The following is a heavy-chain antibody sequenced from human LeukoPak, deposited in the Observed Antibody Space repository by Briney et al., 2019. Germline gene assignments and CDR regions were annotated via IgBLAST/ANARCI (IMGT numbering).Heavy chain of an antibody. D-gene: IGHD2-15*01. Sequence: GGSERLSCAASGFTFSSYSMNWVRQAPGKGLEWVSSISCSSRYIYYADSVKGRFTISRDNAKNSLYQQMSSLRAEDTAVYYCARGGCSGGSCSSRWYFDYWGQGT. J-gene: IGHJ4*02. CDR2: ISCSSRYI. CDR1: GFTFSSYS. CDR3: ARGGCSGGSCSSRWYFDY. V-gene: IGHV3-21*01.